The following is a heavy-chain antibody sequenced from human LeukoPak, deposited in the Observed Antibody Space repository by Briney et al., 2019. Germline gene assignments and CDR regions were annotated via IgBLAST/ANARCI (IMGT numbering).Heavy chain of an antibody. D-gene: IGHD3-16*01. J-gene: IGHJ4*02. CDR3: ARQGGRRFDY. Sequence: SETLSLTCTVSGGSISSSSYYWGWIRQPPGKGLEWIGSIYYSGSTYYNPSLKSRVTISVDTSKNQFSLKLSSVTAADTAVYYCARQGGRRFDYWGQGTLVTVSS. V-gene: IGHV4-39*01. CDR2: IYYSGST. CDR1: GGSISSSSYY.